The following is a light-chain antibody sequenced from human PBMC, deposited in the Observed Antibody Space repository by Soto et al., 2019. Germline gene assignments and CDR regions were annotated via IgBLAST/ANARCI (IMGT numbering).Light chain of an antibody. CDR2: GAS. Sequence: IVMTQSPATLSVSPGERATLSCRASQSVSSNLAWYQQKPGQAPRLLIYGASTRATGIPARFSGSRSGTEFTLTISSLQSEDFAVYYCQQYNTWPPTFGQGTRLEIK. V-gene: IGKV3-15*01. J-gene: IGKJ5*01. CDR3: QQYNTWPPT. CDR1: QSVSSN.